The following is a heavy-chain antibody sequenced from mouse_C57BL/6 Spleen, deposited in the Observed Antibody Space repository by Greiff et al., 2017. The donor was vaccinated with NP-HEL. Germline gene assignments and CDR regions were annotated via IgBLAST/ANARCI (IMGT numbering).Heavy chain of an antibody. D-gene: IGHD2-14*01. CDR1: GYAFTNYL. CDR3: ARSTPWFAY. Sequence: VQLQQSGAELVRPGTSVKVSCKASGYAFTNYLIEWVKQRPGQGLEWIGVINPGSGGTNYNEKFKGKATLTADKSSSTAYMQLSSLTSEDSAVYFCARSTPWFAYWGQGTPVTVSA. J-gene: IGHJ3*01. CDR2: INPGSGGT. V-gene: IGHV1-54*01.